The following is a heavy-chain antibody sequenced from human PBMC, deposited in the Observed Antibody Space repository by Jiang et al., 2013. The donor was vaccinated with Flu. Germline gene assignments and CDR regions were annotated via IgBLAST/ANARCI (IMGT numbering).Heavy chain of an antibody. CDR3: AKESSGVRDY. CDR1: GFTFSSYA. CDR2: ISGSGGST. V-gene: IGHV3-23*01. Sequence: RLSCAASGFTFSSYAMSWVRQAPGKGLEWVSTISGSGGSTYYADSVKGRFTISRDNSKNTLYLQMNSLRNEDTGVYYCAKESSGVRDYWGQGTLVTVSS. J-gene: IGHJ4*02. D-gene: IGHD3-22*01.